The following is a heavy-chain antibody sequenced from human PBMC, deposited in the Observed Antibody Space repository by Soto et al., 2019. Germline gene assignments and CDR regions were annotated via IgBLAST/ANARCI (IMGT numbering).Heavy chain of an antibody. CDR2: INHSGIT. CDR3: ARLGVGGDYYYGMDV. CDR1: GGSFSDYY. V-gene: IGHV4-34*01. Sequence: SETLSLTCAVYGGSFSDYYGTWIRQSPGKGLEWIGEINHSGITYYNPSLKSRVTISVDTSKNQFSLKLSSVTAADTAVYYCARLGVGGDYYYGMDVWGQGTTVTVSS. D-gene: IGHD3-16*01. J-gene: IGHJ6*02.